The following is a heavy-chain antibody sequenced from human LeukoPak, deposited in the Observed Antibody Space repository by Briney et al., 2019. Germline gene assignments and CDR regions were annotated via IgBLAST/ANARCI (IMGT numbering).Heavy chain of an antibody. Sequence: SETLSLTCTVSGGSISSYYWSWIRQPPGQGLEGIGYIYYSGSTNYNPSLKSRVTISVDTSKNQFSLKLSSVTAADTAVYYCARVGGNSFIPSGHWFDPWGQGTLVTVSS. V-gene: IGHV4-59*01. J-gene: IGHJ5*02. D-gene: IGHD4-23*01. CDR2: IYYSGST. CDR1: GGSISSYY. CDR3: ARVGGNSFIPSGHWFDP.